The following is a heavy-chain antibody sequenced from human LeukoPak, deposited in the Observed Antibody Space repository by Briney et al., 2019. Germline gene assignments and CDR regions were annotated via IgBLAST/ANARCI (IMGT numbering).Heavy chain of an antibody. V-gene: IGHV3-7*01. D-gene: IGHD3-16*02. CDR3: ARRSYRGVIGLYYYYMDV. CDR1: GFIFGTYW. CDR2: IKEDGSEK. J-gene: IGHJ6*03. Sequence: GGSLRLSCVASGFIFGTYWMSWVRQAPGKGLEWVANIKEDGSEKYYVDSVKGRFTMSRDNAKNSVYLQMNRLRVEDTAVYYCARRSYRGVIGLYYYYMDVWGKGTPVTVSS.